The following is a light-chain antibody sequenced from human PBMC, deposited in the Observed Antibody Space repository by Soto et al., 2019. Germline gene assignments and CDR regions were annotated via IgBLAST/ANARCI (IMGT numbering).Light chain of an antibody. CDR3: HEYNNLPCT. CDR1: QRVSSD. J-gene: IGKJ1*01. V-gene: IGKV3-15*01. CDR2: VAS. Sequence: IVMTQSPATLSFSPGERATLSCRASQRVSSDVAWYLQKPGQAPRLLIYVASTRATGIPPRFSGSGSGTEVTLTSNNLQSEEFAIYYCHEYNNLPCTVGQGTKVVIK.